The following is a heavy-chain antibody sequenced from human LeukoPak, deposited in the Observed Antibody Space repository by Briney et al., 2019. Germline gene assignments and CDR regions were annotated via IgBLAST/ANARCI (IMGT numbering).Heavy chain of an antibody. J-gene: IGHJ4*02. CDR3: AKDIGGYSYGYFHNFDY. CDR2: ISWNSGSI. CDR1: GFTFDDYA. Sequence: GGSLRLSCAASGFTFDDYAMHWVRQAPGKGLEWVSGISWNSGSIGYADSVKGRFTISRDNAKNSLYLQMTSLRAEDTALYYCAKDIGGYSYGYFHNFDYWGQGTLVTVSS. V-gene: IGHV3-9*01. D-gene: IGHD5-18*01.